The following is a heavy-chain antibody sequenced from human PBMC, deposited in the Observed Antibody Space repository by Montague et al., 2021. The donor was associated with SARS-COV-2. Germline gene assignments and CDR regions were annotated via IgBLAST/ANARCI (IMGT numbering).Heavy chain of an antibody. J-gene: IGHJ4*02. Sequence: SLRLSCAAFGFTFIDYYMSWVRQAPGKGLEWVSPISTSGSYIKYADSVKGRFTISRDNAKTLLYLQMNSLRTEDTAVYYCAREGLHCSGGRCYNTVYFDHWGQGTLVTASS. CDR3: AREGLHCSGGRCYNTVYFDH. D-gene: IGHD2-15*01. CDR1: GFTFIDYY. V-gene: IGHV3-11*05. CDR2: ISTSGSYI.